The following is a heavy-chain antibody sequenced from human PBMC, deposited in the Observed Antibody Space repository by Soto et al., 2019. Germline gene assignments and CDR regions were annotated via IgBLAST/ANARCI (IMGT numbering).Heavy chain of an antibody. D-gene: IGHD3-10*01. J-gene: IGHJ4*02. CDR2: IYTNGNI. CDR3: GGNFYPAYYFEY. V-gene: IGHV4-4*07. CDR1: GGSISVHY. Sequence: SETLSLTCTVSGGSISVHYWDWFRQPAGKRLEWIGRIYTNGNINYNPSLKSRVTMSVDPSKNQFSLKLSSVTAADTALSYCGGNFYPAYYFEYWGQGTLVTVSS.